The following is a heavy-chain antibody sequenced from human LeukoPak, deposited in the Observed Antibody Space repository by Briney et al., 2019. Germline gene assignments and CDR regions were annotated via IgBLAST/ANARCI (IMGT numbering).Heavy chain of an antibody. V-gene: IGHV3-21*01. CDR3: ARGLGYCSGGSCPSTRNWFDP. D-gene: IGHD2-15*01. CDR2: ISGSSYYI. J-gene: IGHJ5*02. Sequence: GGSLRLSCAASGFTFSSYSMNWVRQAPGKGLEWVSSISGSSYYIYYADSVKGRFTISRDNAKNSLYLQMDSLRAEDTAVYYCARGLGYCSGGSCPSTRNWFDPWGQGTLVTVSS. CDR1: GFTFSSYS.